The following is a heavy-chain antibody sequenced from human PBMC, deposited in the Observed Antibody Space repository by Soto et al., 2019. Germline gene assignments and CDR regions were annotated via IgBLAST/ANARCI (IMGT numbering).Heavy chain of an antibody. CDR3: ARVLYGYMWGD. Sequence: QVQLQQWGAGLLKPSETLSLTCAVYGGSFSGYYWSWIRQPPGKGLEWIGEINHSGRTQYNPSLKSRVTISIDTSKNQFSLKLTYVTAADTAVYYRARVLYGYMWGDWGQGILVTVSS. CDR1: GGSFSGYY. CDR2: INHSGRT. V-gene: IGHV4-34*01. D-gene: IGHD5-18*01. J-gene: IGHJ1*01.